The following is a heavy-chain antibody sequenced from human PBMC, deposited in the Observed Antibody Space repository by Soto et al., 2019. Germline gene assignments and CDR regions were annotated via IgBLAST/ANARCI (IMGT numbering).Heavy chain of an antibody. CDR3: SRQFYDFSSGYYLYYFDH. Sequence: GSLRLSCTTSGFTFGDYAMSWFRQAPGKGLEWVGFIRSKSFGGTPEYAVSVKGRFSISRDDSKSIAYLQMNSLKTEDTALYYCSRQFYDFSSGYYLYYFDHWGQGALVTVSS. V-gene: IGHV3-49*03. D-gene: IGHD3-3*01. J-gene: IGHJ4*01. CDR1: GFTFGDYA. CDR2: IRSKSFGGTP.